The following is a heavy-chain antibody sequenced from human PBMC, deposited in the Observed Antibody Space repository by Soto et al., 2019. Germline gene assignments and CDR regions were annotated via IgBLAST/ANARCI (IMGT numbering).Heavy chain of an antibody. Sequence: EVQLVESGGGLVQPGGSLRLSCAASGFTFSTYWMSWVRQAPGKGLEWVANIKQDGSEKYYVDSVKGRFTISRDNAKNSLHLQMNSLRAEDTAVYYCARPLTTGWELLINAYWGQGTLVTVSS. CDR1: GFTFSTYW. CDR2: IKQDGSEK. CDR3: ARPLTTGWELLINAY. D-gene: IGHD1-26*01. V-gene: IGHV3-7*01. J-gene: IGHJ4*02.